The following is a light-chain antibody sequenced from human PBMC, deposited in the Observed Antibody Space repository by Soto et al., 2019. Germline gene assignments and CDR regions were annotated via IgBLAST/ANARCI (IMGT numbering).Light chain of an antibody. Sequence: DIQMTQSPSSLSAFIGDRVTITCRTGHNISSHLTWYHQKPGKAPNLLIYAASSLQSGVPSGLSGSGSGTDFTPTITSLQTHDFATYDCQQRFIIPYTFGKGTTLQIK. V-gene: IGKV1-39*01. CDR1: HNISSH. J-gene: IGKJ2*01. CDR2: AAS. CDR3: QQRFIIPYT.